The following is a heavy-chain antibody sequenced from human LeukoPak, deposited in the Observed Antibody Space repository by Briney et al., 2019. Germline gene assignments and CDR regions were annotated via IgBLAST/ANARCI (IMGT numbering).Heavy chain of an antibody. CDR3: ARGQARLSWFDP. Sequence: NPSETLSLTCAVYGGSFSTSNYYWGWIRQPPGKGLEWIGNIFYSGSTYYSPSLRSRVTISLDTSKNQFSLKLSSVTAADTAVYYCARGQARLSWFDPWGQGTLVTVSS. J-gene: IGHJ5*02. CDR2: IFYSGST. V-gene: IGHV4-39*07. D-gene: IGHD6-19*01. CDR1: GGSFSTSNYY.